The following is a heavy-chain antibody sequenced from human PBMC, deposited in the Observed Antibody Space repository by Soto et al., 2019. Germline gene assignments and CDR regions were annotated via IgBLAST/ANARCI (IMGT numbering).Heavy chain of an antibody. CDR3: ASALYCSGGSCYFPDDGTFDI. Sequence: QVQLVESGGGVVQPGRSLRLSCAASGFTFSSYAMHWVRQAPGKGLEWVAVISYDGSNKYYADSVKGRFTISRDNSKNTLYLQMNSLRAEDTAVYYCASALYCSGGSCYFPDDGTFDIWGQGTMVTVSS. CDR1: GFTFSSYA. CDR2: ISYDGSNK. V-gene: IGHV3-30-3*01. J-gene: IGHJ3*02. D-gene: IGHD2-15*01.